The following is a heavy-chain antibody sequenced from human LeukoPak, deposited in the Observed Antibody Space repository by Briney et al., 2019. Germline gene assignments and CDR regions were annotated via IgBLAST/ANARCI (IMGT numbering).Heavy chain of an antibody. D-gene: IGHD6-19*01. J-gene: IGHJ4*02. CDR3: ANQYSSGWYGDYFDY. CDR2: ISYDGSNK. V-gene: IGHV3-30-3*01. Sequence: TGGSLRPSCAASGFTFSSYAMHWVRQAPGKGLEWVAVISYDGSNKYYADSVKGRFTISRDNSKNTLYLQMNSLRAEDTAVYYCANQYSSGWYGDYFDYWGQGTLVTVSS. CDR1: GFTFSSYA.